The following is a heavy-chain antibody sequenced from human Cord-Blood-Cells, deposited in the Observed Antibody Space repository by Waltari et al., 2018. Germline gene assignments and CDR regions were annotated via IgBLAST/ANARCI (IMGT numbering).Heavy chain of an antibody. CDR2: IYHSGST. J-gene: IGHJ3*02. CDR3: ARDKPIVLVVYDDAFDI. Sequence: QVQLQESGPGLVKPSETLSLTCAVSGYSISSGYYWGWIRQPPGKGLEWIGSIYHSGSTYYNPSLKSRVTIAVDTSKNQFSLKLSSVTAADTAVYYCARDKPIVLVVYDDAFDIWGQGTMVTVSS. D-gene: IGHD2-8*02. V-gene: IGHV4-38-2*02. CDR1: GYSISSGYY.